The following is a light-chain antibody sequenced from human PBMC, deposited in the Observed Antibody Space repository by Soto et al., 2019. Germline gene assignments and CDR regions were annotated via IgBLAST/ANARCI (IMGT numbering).Light chain of an antibody. V-gene: IGKV3-11*01. J-gene: IGKJ5*01. CDR1: PSVTNY. Sequence: EIVLTQSPATLSLSPGERATLSCRASPSVTNYLAWYQQKPGQAPRLLIYGAFNRATGIPARFSGSGSGTDFTLTISSLEPEDFALYYCQQRNIWPPVTFGQGTRLEIK. CDR3: QQRNIWPPVT. CDR2: GAF.